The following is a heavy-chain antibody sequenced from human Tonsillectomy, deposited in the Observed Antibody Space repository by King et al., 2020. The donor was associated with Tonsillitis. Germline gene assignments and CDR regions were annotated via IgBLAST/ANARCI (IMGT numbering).Heavy chain of an antibody. V-gene: IGHV1-46*01. CDR3: ARGFGEYQLLSYFDY. D-gene: IGHD2-2*01. Sequence: VQLVESGAEVKKPGASVKVSCKASGYTFTTYYMHWVRQAPGQGLEWMGIISPSSGSTRYAQKVQGRVTMTRDTSTSTVDMELSSLRSEDTAVYYCARGFGEYQLLSYFDYWGQGTLVTVSS. CDR1: GYTFTTYY. J-gene: IGHJ4*02. CDR2: ISPSSGST.